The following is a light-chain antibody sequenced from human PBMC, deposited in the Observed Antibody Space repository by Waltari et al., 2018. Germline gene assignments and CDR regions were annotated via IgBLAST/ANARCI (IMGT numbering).Light chain of an antibody. CDR1: NSDVGGYNY. Sequence: QSALTQPASVSGSPGQSITISCTGTNSDVGGYNYVSWYQQHPGKAPKLMIHDVSHRPSGVSNRFSGSKSGITTSLTISGLQAEDEADYYCSSYTRSITWYVVFGGGTKLTVL. CDR3: SSYTRSITWYVV. J-gene: IGLJ2*01. V-gene: IGLV2-14*01. CDR2: DVS.